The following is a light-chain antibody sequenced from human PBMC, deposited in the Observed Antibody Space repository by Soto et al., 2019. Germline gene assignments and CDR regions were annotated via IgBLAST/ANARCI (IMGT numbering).Light chain of an antibody. V-gene: IGLV1-51*02. CDR1: SSNIGSND. Sequence: QSVLTQPPSVSAAPGQTVTISCSGNSSNIGSNDVSWHQQLPGKAPKLLIYENSQRPSGIPDRFSGSKSGTSATLGITGLQTGDEADYYCGTWDSSLIALFGTGTKVTVL. CDR2: ENS. J-gene: IGLJ1*01. CDR3: GTWDSSLIAL.